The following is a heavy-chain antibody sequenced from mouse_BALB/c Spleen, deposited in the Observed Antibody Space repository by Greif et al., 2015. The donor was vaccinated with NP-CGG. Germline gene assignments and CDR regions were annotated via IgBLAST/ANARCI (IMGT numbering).Heavy chain of an antibody. CDR3: AREGGNPYAMDY. J-gene: IGHJ4*01. CDR2: INPSSGYT. V-gene: IGHV1-4*01. Sequence: VQLQQSGAELARPGASVKMSCKASGYTFTSYTMHWVKQRPEQGLEWIGYINPSSGYTNYNQKFKDKATLTADKSSSTAYMQLSSLTSEDSAVYYCAREGGNPYAMDYWGQGTSVTVSS. CDR1: GYTFTSYT. D-gene: IGHD2-1*01.